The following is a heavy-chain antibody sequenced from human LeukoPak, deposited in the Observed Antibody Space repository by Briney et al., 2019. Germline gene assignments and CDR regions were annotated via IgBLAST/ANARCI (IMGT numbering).Heavy chain of an antibody. J-gene: IGHJ4*02. CDR1: GGSLSNSY. V-gene: IGHV4-59*08. Sequence: SETLSLTCTVSGGSLSNSYWTWLRQPPGNTLEWLGYISYSGITNLNPSRKSRVSFSLDSPKNHFSPTLTSVTAADPAAYFWARLFLDYCHDDGNFGGPHLPDWGQGTLVTVSS. D-gene: IGHD3-10*01. CDR2: ISYSGIT. CDR3: ARLFLDYCHDDGNFGGPHLPD.